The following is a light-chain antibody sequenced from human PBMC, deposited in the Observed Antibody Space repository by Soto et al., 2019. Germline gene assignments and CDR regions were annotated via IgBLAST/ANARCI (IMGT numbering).Light chain of an antibody. CDR2: KAS. CDR1: QSISSW. CDR3: EQYNSYSRT. V-gene: IGKV1-5*03. J-gene: IGKJ1*01. Sequence: DIQMTQSPSTLSASVGDRVTITCRASQSISSWLAWYQQKPGKAPKLLIYKASSLESGVPSRFSGSGSGTEFTLTISSLQPDDCATYYCEQYNSYSRTFGEGAKGDI.